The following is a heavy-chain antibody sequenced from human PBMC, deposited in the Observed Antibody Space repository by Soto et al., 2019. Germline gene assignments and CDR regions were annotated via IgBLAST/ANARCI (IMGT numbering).Heavy chain of an antibody. V-gene: IGHV1-69*13. CDR1: GGTFSSYA. CDR3: ARDRAGGAGAFDI. CDR2: IIPIFGTA. J-gene: IGHJ3*02. D-gene: IGHD1-26*01. Sequence: ASVKVSCKASGGTFSSYAISWVRQAPGQGLEWMGGIIPIFGTANYAQKFRGRVTITADESTSTAYMELSSLRSEDTAVYYCARDRAGGAGAFDIWGQGTMVTVSS.